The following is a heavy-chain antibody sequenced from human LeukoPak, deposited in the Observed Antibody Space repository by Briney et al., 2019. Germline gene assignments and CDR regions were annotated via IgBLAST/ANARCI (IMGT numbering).Heavy chain of an antibody. V-gene: IGHV1-18*04. Sequence: ASVKVSCKASGYTFTSYGISWVRQAPGQGLEWMGWISAYNGNTNYAQKLQGRVTMTTDTSASTAYMELSSLRSEDTAVYYCANLYSSSPKVDYWGQGTLVTVSS. CDR1: GYTFTSYG. D-gene: IGHD6-13*01. J-gene: IGHJ4*02. CDR2: ISAYNGNT. CDR3: ANLYSSSPKVDY.